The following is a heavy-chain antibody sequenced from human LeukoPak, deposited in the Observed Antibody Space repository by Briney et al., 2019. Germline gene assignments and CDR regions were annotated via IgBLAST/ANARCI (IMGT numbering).Heavy chain of an antibody. CDR1: GFTFSSYE. Sequence: GGSLRLSCAASGFTFSSYEMNWVRQAPGKGLEWVSYISSGGSTIYYADSVKGRFTISRDNAKNSLYLQVNSLRAEDTAVYFCARVSPKDAFDIWGQGTMVTVSS. CDR2: ISSGGSTI. J-gene: IGHJ3*02. CDR3: ARVSPKDAFDI. V-gene: IGHV3-48*03.